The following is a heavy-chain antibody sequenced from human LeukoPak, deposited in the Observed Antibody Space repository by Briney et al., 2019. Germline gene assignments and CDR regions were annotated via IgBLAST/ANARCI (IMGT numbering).Heavy chain of an antibody. V-gene: IGHV3-33*01. J-gene: IGHJ4*02. D-gene: IGHD5-12*01. CDR1: GFTFSNYG. Sequence: GGSLRLSCAASGFTFSNYGIHWVRQAPGRGPEWVAVIYSDGSNKYFVDSVKGRFTISRDDSRNTVFLQMNSLRVEDTAVFYCARDLKSGYMDSWGQGTLVTVSS. CDR2: IYSDGSNK. CDR3: ARDLKSGYMDS.